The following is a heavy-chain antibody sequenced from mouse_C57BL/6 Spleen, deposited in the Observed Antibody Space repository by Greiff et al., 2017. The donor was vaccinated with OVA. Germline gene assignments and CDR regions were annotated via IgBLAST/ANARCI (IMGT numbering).Heavy chain of an antibody. CDR3: ASQHYYGSSEGAMDY. D-gene: IGHD1-1*01. V-gene: IGHV5-4*03. J-gene: IGHJ4*01. Sequence: EVKLMESGGGLVKPGGSLKLSCAASGFTFSSYAMSWVRQTPEKRLEWVATISDGGSYTYYPDNVKGRFTISRDNAKNNLYLQMSHLKSEDTAMYYCASQHYYGSSEGAMDYWGQGTSVTVSS. CDR2: ISDGGSYT. CDR1: GFTFSSYA.